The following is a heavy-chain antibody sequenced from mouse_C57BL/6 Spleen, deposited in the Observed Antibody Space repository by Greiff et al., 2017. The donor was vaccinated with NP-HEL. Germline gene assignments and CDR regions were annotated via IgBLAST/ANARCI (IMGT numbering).Heavy chain of an antibody. Sequence: EVQVVESGGGLVKPGGSLKLSCAASGFTFSDYGMHWVRQAPEKGLEWVAYISSGSSTIYYADTVKGRFTISRDNAKNTLFLQMTSLRSEDTAMYYCARLYYSNRYWYFDVWGTGTTVTVSS. CDR1: GFTFSDYG. D-gene: IGHD2-5*01. V-gene: IGHV5-17*01. J-gene: IGHJ1*03. CDR3: ARLYYSNRYWYFDV. CDR2: ISSGSSTI.